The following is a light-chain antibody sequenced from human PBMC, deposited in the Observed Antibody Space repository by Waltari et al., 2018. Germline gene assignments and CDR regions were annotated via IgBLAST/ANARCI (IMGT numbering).Light chain of an antibody. CDR1: LSSSRF. Sequence: DIQMTQSPSSLAASVGDRVSITCRTSLSSSRFVNWYQQKPGKAPKLLIHGATSLQSGVPSRVSGSGSGTEFTLTITSLQREDLGTYYCQQSYSPPPTFGQGTKVE. V-gene: IGKV1-39*01. CDR2: GAT. J-gene: IGKJ1*01. CDR3: QQSYSPPPT.